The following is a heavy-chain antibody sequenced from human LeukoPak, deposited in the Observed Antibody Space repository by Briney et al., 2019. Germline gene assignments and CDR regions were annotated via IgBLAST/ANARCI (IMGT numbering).Heavy chain of an antibody. J-gene: IGHJ4*02. Sequence: SETLSPTCTVSGSFISNSFWRWIRPPPGEGQEWIGYSYYSGSTNYNPSLKSRVTISGDTSKNQFSLKLSSVTAADTAVYYCARGAAAETFDYWGQGTLVTVSS. V-gene: IGHV4-59*01. D-gene: IGHD6-13*01. CDR2: SYYSGST. CDR1: GSFISNSF. CDR3: ARGAAAETFDY.